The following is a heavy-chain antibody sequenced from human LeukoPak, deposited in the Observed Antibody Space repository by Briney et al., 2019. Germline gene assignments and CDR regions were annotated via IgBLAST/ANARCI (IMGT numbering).Heavy chain of an antibody. V-gene: IGHV4-30-4*01. CDR1: NDSISSGDYY. CDR3: ARGDPILRFLEC. CDR2: IFHRGGT. D-gene: IGHD3-3*01. Sequence: SETLSLTCTVSNDSISSGDYYWNWIRRPPGKGLEWIGYIFHRGGTSYNPSLKSRVTISVDTSKNQFSLKLSSVTAADTAVYYCARGDPILRFLECWGQGTLVTVSS. J-gene: IGHJ4*02.